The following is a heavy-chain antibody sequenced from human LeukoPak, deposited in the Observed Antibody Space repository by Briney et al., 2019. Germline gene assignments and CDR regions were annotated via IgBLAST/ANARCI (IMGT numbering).Heavy chain of an antibody. CDR1: GFTFSNYA. CDR2: VNRDGSET. J-gene: IGHJ6*02. D-gene: IGHD2-8*01. Sequence: GGSLRLSCAASGFTFSNYAMSWVRQAPGRGPEWVANVNRDGSETYYLDSVKGRFTISRGNAKNSLYLQMNSLRAEDTALYYCVGNNAMDVWGQGTTVIVSS. V-gene: IGHV3-7*03. CDR3: VGNNAMDV.